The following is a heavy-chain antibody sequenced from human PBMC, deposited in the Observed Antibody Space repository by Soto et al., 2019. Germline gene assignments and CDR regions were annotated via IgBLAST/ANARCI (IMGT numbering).Heavy chain of an antibody. CDR3: TRGALQVVPAAMGWFDP. Sequence: GGSLRLSCTASGFTFGDYAMSWFRQAPGKGLEWVGFIRSKAYGGTTEYAASVKGRFTISRDDSKSIAYLQMNSLKTEDTAVYYCTRGALQVVPAAMGWFDPWGQGTLVTVSS. J-gene: IGHJ5*02. CDR1: GFTFGDYA. V-gene: IGHV3-49*03. CDR2: IRSKAYGGTT. D-gene: IGHD2-2*01.